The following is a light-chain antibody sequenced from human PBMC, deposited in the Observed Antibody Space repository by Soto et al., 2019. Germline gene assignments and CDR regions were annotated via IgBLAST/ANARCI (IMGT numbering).Light chain of an antibody. CDR3: QQRSSWVT. J-gene: IGKJ4*01. Sequence: EIVLTQSPATLSLSPGERATLSCRASESISSYLAWYQQKPGQAPRLLMYDASNRATGTPARFSGSGSGTYFTLTISSLEPEDSAVYYCQQRSSWVTFGGGTKVDIK. V-gene: IGKV3-11*01. CDR2: DAS. CDR1: ESISSY.